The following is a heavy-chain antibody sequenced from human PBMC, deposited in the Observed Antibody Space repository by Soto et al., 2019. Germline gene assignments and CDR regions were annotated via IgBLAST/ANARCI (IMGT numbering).Heavy chain of an antibody. V-gene: IGHV1-18*01. J-gene: IGHJ4*02. CDR3: ARDRSYYYETSGYPFDY. Sequence: SVKVSCKASGYSFDRYGISWVRQAPGQRPEWMGWISADNGDTRFSQKVQGRLTLTTDTSTNTAYMDLRSLSSDDTAVYYCARDRSYYYETSGYPFDYWGQGTQVTVSS. CDR1: GYSFDRYG. D-gene: IGHD3-22*01. CDR2: ISADNGDT.